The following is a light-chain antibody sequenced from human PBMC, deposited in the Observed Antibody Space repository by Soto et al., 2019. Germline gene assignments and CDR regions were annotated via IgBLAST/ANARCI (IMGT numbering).Light chain of an antibody. CDR2: GAS. CDR1: QSVSNNY. J-gene: IGKJ1*01. CDR3: QQYGSSGT. V-gene: IGKV3-20*01. Sequence: VLTQAPASLSLSPVETATLSCRASQSVSNNYLARYQQKPGQAPRLLIYGASNRATGIPDRFSGSGSGTDFTLTISRLEPEDFAVYYCQQYGSSGTFGQGTKVDIK.